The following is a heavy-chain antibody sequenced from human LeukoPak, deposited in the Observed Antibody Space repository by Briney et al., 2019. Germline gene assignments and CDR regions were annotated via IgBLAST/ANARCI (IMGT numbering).Heavy chain of an antibody. Sequence: SETLSLTCTVSGGSISSSNHYWGWIRPPPGKGLEWIGSIYYSGRTYYNPSLKSRVTISVDTSKNQFSLKLSSVTAADTAVYFCARHTYSGYDYPFDYWGQGTLVTVSS. CDR3: ARHTYSGYDYPFDY. CDR1: GGSISSSNHY. D-gene: IGHD5-12*01. V-gene: IGHV4-39*01. CDR2: IYYSGRT. J-gene: IGHJ4*02.